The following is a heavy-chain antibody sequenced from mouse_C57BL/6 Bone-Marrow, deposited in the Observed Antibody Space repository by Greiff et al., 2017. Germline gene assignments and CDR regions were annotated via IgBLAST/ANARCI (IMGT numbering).Heavy chain of an antibody. V-gene: IGHV7-3*01. D-gene: IGHD1-1*01. CDR2: IRNKANGYTT. CDR3: ARSNLLYYYASSFSFDY. J-gene: IGHJ2*01. Sequence: EVQGVESGGGLVQPGGSLSLSCAASGFTFTDYYMSWVSQPPGKALEWLGFIRNKANGYTTEHSASVKGRFTISRDNYHSILYLQMNALRAEDSATYYCARSNLLYYYASSFSFDYWGQGTTLTVSS. CDR1: GFTFTDYY.